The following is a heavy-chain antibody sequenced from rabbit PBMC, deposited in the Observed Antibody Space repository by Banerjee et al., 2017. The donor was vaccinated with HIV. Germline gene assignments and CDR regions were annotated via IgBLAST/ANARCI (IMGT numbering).Heavy chain of an antibody. V-gene: IGHV1S40*01. D-gene: IGHD4-1*01. Sequence: QSLEESGGGLVQPEGSLTLTCTASGFTLSSYYMCWVRQAPGKGLEWIACIYVGSNVSTYYASWAKGRFTISKTSSTTVTLQMTSLTAADTASYFCARDLAGVIGWNFNLWGPGTLVTVS. CDR3: ARDLAGVIGWNFNL. CDR2: IYVGSNVST. CDR1: GFTLSSYY. J-gene: IGHJ4*01.